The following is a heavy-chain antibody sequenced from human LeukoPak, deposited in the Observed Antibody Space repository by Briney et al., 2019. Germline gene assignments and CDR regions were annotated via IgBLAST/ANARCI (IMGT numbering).Heavy chain of an antibody. V-gene: IGHV4-39*07. CDR2: IYHSGST. D-gene: IGHD4-17*01. CDR3: ASVAYGDYGSFDY. Sequence: SETLSLTCTVSGGSISSSSYYWGRIRQPPGKGLEWIGSIYHSGSTYYNPSLKSRVTISVDTSKNQFSLKLSSVTAADTAVYYCASVAYGDYGSFDYWGQGTLVTVSS. J-gene: IGHJ4*02. CDR1: GGSISSSSYY.